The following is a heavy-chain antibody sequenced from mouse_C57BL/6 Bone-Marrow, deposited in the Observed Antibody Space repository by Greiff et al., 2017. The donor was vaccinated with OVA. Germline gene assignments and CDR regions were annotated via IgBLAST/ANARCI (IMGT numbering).Heavy chain of an antibody. Sequence: VQLKESGAELVKPGASVKLSCTASGFNFTDYYMHWVKQRTEQGLEWIGRIDPEDGDTKYAPKFQGKATITADTSSNTAYLELSSLTSEDTAVYYCARDTIVVHSYLDYWGQGTTLTVSS. CDR2: IDPEDGDT. V-gene: IGHV14-2*01. J-gene: IGHJ2*01. CDR3: ARDTIVVHSYLDY. D-gene: IGHD1-1*01. CDR1: GFNFTDYY.